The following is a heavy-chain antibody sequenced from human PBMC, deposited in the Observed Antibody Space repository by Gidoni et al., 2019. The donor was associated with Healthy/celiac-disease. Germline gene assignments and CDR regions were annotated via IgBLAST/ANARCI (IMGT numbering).Heavy chain of an antibody. CDR1: GGSISSYY. D-gene: IGHD1-1*01. CDR2: IYTSGVT. J-gene: IGHJ5*02. Sequence: QVQLQESGPGLVKPSETLSLTCTVSGGSISSYYWSGIRQPAGKGLEWIVRIYTSGVTSYNPSLKIRVPMSVDTSKNQFSLKLSSVTAADTAVYYCARALAAGTTWGDWWFDPWGQGTLVTVSS. V-gene: IGHV4-4*07. CDR3: ARALAAGTTWGDWWFDP.